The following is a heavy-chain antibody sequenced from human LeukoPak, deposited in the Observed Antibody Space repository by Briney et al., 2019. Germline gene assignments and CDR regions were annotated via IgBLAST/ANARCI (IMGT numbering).Heavy chain of an antibody. V-gene: IGHV5-51*01. CDR2: IYPGDSDT. Sequence: KSGESLKISCKGSGYSFTSYWVGWVRQMPGKGLEWMGIIYPGDSDTRYSPSFQGQVTISADKSISTAYLQWSSLKASDTAMYYCARGQLLYGGNSNAFDIWGQGTMVTVSS. D-gene: IGHD4-23*01. CDR1: GYSFTSYW. CDR3: ARGQLLYGGNSNAFDI. J-gene: IGHJ3*02.